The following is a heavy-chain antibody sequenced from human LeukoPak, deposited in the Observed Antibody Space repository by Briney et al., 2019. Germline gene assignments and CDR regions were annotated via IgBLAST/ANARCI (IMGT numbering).Heavy chain of an antibody. CDR3: ARDLFHGWFDP. Sequence: SETLSLTCAVYGGSFSGYYWSWIRQPPGKGLEWIGEINHSGSTNYNPSLKSRVTISVDTSKNQFSLKLSSVTAADTAVYYCARDLFHGWFDPWGQGTLVTVSS. V-gene: IGHV4-34*01. CDR2: INHSGST. CDR1: GGSFSGYY. J-gene: IGHJ5*02.